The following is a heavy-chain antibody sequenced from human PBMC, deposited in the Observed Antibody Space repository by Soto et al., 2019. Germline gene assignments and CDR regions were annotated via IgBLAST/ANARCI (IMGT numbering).Heavy chain of an antibody. J-gene: IGHJ4*02. V-gene: IGHV4-38-2*02. CDR2: NYHSGSN. CDR1: GYSISSGYY. Sequence: SETLSLTCTVSGYSISSGYYCCWIRPPPGKGLEWMGTNYHSGSNLNNPPLKSPVTISVDTTKNHFSLLLTSATAADTARYYCASVERSGCSPNFFDSWGQGTLVTVSS. CDR3: ASVERSGCSPNFFDS. D-gene: IGHD5-12*01.